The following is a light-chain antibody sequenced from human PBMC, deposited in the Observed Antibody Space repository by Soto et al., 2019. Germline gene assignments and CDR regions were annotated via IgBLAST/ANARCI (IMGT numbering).Light chain of an antibody. J-gene: IGKJ1*01. CDR1: QSITKW. Sequence: IHITQSSSTLSASVGDRVTITCRASQSITKWLAWFQQKPGKAPKLLIYKASTLESGVPSRFSGSGSGTEFTLTISSLQPDDFATYYCQQYSSYWTFGQGTKVDIK. CDR2: KAS. V-gene: IGKV1-5*03. CDR3: QQYSSYWT.